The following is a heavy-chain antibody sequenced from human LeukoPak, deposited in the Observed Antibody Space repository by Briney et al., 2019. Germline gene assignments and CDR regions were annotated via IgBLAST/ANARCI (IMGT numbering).Heavy chain of an antibody. CDR3: ATFITGTNYYFDY. CDR1: GYTLTELS. V-gene: IGHV1-24*01. D-gene: IGHD1-20*01. CDR2: FDPEDGET. J-gene: IGHJ4*02. Sequence: ASVKVSCKVSGYTLTELSMHWVRQAPGKGLEWMGVFDPEDGETIYAQKFQGRVTMTEDTSTDTAYMELSSLRSEDTAVYYCATFITGTNYYFDYWGQGTLVTVSS.